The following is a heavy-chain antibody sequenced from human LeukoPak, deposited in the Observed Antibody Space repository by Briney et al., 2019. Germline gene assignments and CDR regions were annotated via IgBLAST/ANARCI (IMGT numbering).Heavy chain of an antibody. CDR3: ARDGGIGYYYDSSGFT. V-gene: IGHV1-46*01. CDR1: AYSFTRYY. D-gene: IGHD3-22*01. CDR2: INPSGGST. Sequence: FSCKXSAYSFTRYYIHWVRRPPEQGLEWMGIINPSGGSTSYAQKFQGRVTMTRDTSTSTVYMELSSLRSEDTAVYYCARDGGIGYYYDSSGFTWGQGTLVTVSS. J-gene: IGHJ5*02.